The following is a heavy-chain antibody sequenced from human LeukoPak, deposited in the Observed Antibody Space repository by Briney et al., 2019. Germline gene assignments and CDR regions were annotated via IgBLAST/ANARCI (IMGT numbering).Heavy chain of an antibody. CDR1: GGSISSSSYY. V-gene: IGHV4-39*01. CDR3: ARQRAIAAGGDY. Sequence: SETLSLTCTVSGGSISSSSYYWGWLRQPPGKGLEWIGSIYYSGSTYYNPSLKSRVTISVDTSKNQFSLKLSFVTAADTVVYYCARQRAIAAGGDYWGQGTLVTVSS. J-gene: IGHJ4*02. D-gene: IGHD6-6*01. CDR2: IYYSGST.